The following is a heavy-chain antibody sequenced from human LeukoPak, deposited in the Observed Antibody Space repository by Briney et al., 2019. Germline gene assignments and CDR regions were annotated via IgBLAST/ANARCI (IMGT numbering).Heavy chain of an antibody. CDR3: ARGSHDYGGNTTLYYFDY. D-gene: IGHD4-23*01. CDR1: GGSFSGYY. J-gene: IGHJ4*02. Sequence: PSETLSLTCAVYGGSFSGYYWSWIRQPPGKGLEWIGEINHSGSTNNNPSLKSRVTISVDTSKSQFSLKLSSVTAADTAVYYCARGSHDYGGNTTLYYFDYWGQGTLVTVSS. CDR2: INHSGST. V-gene: IGHV4-34*01.